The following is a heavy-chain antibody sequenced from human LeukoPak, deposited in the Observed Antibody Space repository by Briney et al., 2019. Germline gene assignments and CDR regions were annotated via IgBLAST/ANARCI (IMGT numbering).Heavy chain of an antibody. CDR1: GYTFTGYY. CDR3: ARSLVYYYDSSGSYYYYYGMDV. D-gene: IGHD3-22*01. V-gene: IGHV1-2*02. Sequence: ASVKVSCKASGYTFTGYYMHWVRQAPGQGLEWMGWINPNSGGTNYAQKFQGRVTITRDTSISTAYMELSRLRSDDTAVYYCARSLVYYYDSSGSYYYYYGMDVWGQGTTVTVSS. CDR2: INPNSGGT. J-gene: IGHJ6*02.